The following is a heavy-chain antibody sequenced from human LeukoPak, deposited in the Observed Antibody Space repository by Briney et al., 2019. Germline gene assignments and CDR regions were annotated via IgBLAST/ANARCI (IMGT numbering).Heavy chain of an antibody. CDR2: IYHSGSA. D-gene: IGHD3-3*01. CDR3: ARVRSYDFWSGFYLDY. Sequence: PSETLSLTCTVSGGSISSYYWSWIRQPPGKGLEWIGYIYHSGSANYSPSLQSRVTISVDTSKNQFSLKMSSVTAADTAVYYCARVRSYDFWSGFYLDYWGQGTLVTVSS. CDR1: GGSISSYY. V-gene: IGHV4-59*01. J-gene: IGHJ4*02.